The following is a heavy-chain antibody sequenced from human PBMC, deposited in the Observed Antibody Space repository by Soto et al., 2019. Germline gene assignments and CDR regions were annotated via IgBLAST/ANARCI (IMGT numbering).Heavy chain of an antibody. V-gene: IGHV4-39*01. CDR2: IYYIGNT. D-gene: IGHD1-26*01. CDR1: GGSISSRSSY. Sequence: QLQLHESGPGLVRPSETLSLTCTVSGGSISSRSSYWGWIRQPPGKGLECIGSIYYIGNTSYNPSITSLLAISIDSSKTQLSLKLISLTTADTAMYYCGAQYYAAKGYYFETWCQGTLLTVSS. CDR3: GAQYYAAKGYYFET. J-gene: IGHJ4*02.